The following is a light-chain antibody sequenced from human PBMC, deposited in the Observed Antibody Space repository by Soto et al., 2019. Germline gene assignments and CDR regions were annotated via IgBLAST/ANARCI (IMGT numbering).Light chain of an antibody. Sequence: EIVMTQSPATLSGSPGERATLSCMARQSVSSNLAWYQHRPGQAPLRLVCGASARATGIPARFSGSGSGTEFTLTFSSLQSGDFAVYDCQQYKNWPPITFGQGTRLEI. CDR3: QQYKNWPPIT. J-gene: IGKJ5*01. CDR2: GAS. V-gene: IGKV3-15*01. CDR1: QSVSSN.